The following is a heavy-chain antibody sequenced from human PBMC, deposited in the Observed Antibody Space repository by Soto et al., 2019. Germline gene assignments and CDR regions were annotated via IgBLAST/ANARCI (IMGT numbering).Heavy chain of an antibody. D-gene: IGHD3-10*01. J-gene: IGHJ4*02. CDR2: FRSGGDDDTT. Sequence: GCLLVPCSASGFTFSSYSMSGVRQAPGKGLEWVSGFRSGGDDDTTYYADSVRGRFTISRDNSKNTLFLQMNSLRAEDTAIYYCAKKVNSGSGSQFFDYWGQGTLVTVSS. V-gene: IGHV3-23*01. CDR3: AKKVNSGSGSQFFDY. CDR1: GFTFSSYS.